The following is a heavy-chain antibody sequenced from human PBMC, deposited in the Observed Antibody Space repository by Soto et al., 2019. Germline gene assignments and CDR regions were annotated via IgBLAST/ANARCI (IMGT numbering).Heavy chain of an antibody. CDR3: ARHLGGNHYYYGMDV. CDR2: IIPIFGTA. J-gene: IGHJ6*02. CDR1: GRTFSSYA. Sequence: SVKVSCKASGRTFSSYAISWVRQAPGQGHEWMGGIIPIFGTADYAQKFQGRVTITADESTSTAYMDLSSLRSEDTAVYYCARHLGGNHYYYGMDVWGQGTTVTV. V-gene: IGHV1-69*13. D-gene: IGHD3-16*01.